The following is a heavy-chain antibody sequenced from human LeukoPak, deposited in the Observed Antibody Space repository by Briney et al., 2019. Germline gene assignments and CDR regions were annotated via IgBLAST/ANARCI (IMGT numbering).Heavy chain of an antibody. CDR1: GYTFTGDW. J-gene: IGHJ4*02. V-gene: IGHV5-51*01. CDR3: ARHGPTTMVRGVHPDY. Sequence: GESLKISCKASGYTFTGDWIGWVRQMPGKGLEWMGIIYPGDSDTRYSPSFQGQVTISADKSISTAYLQWSSLKASDTAMYYCARHGPTTMVRGVHPDYWGQGTLVTVSS. CDR2: IYPGDSDT. D-gene: IGHD3-10*01.